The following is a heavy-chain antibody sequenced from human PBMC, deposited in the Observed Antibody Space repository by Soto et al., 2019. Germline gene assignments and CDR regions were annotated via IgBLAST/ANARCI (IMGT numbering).Heavy chain of an antibody. J-gene: IGHJ6*02. CDR3: ARGGGGSAAYFPMDV. CDR1: GGSISSGGYS. CDR2: IYHSGST. V-gene: IGHV4-30-2*01. Sequence: SETLSLTCAVSGGSISSGGYSWIWIRQPPGKGLEWIGYIYHSGSTYYSPSLKSRVTISLDKSQNQFSLKLTSVTAADTAVYYCARGGGGSAAYFPMDVWGQGTTVT. D-gene: IGHD2-15*01.